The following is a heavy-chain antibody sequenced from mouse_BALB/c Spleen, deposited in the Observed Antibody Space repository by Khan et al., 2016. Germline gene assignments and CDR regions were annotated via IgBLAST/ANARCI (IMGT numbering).Heavy chain of an antibody. Sequence: QVQLQQSGAELMKPGASVKISCKATGYTFSSYWIEWVKQRPGHGLEWIGEILPGSGSTNYNEKFKGKATFTADTSSNTAYMQLSSLTSEDSAVYYCARYGSSHYFDYWGQGTTLTVSS. CDR2: ILPGSGST. D-gene: IGHD1-1*01. J-gene: IGHJ2*01. CDR3: ARYGSSHYFDY. CDR1: GYTFSSYW. V-gene: IGHV1-9*01.